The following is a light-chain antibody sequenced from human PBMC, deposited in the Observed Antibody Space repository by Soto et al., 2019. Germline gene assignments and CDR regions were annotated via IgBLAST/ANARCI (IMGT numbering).Light chain of an antibody. CDR1: QSVSSY. Sequence: EIVLTQSPATLSLSPGERATLSCRASQSVSSYLAWYQQKPGQAPRLLIYDASNRATRIPARFSGSGSGTDFTLTISSLEPEDFAVYYCQQRSNWPRGTFGQGTKLEIK. J-gene: IGKJ2*01. CDR3: QQRSNWPRGT. V-gene: IGKV3-11*01. CDR2: DAS.